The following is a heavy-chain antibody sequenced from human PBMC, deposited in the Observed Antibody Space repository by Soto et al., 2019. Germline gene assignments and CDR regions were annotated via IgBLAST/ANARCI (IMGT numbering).Heavy chain of an antibody. V-gene: IGHV4-59*08. CDR1: GGSMNGFY. Sequence: SETLSLTCTVSGGSMNGFYWSWIRQPPGKGLEWIGYVYYGGHTRYSPSLKSRVTISVDTSKNQYSLNLSSVFAADTAVYYCAVGYSYGFGYYFDYWGQGAPVTVS. D-gene: IGHD5-18*01. J-gene: IGHJ4*02. CDR3: AVGYSYGFGYYFDY. CDR2: VYYGGHT.